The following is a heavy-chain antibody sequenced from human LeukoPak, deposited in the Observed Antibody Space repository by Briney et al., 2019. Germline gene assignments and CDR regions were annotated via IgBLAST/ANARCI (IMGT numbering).Heavy chain of an antibody. CDR2: ISSTSSSYI. CDR1: GFTFSSYS. D-gene: IGHD2-8*02. V-gene: IGHV3-21*01. Sequence: GGSLRLSCAASGFTFSSYSMNWVRQAPGKGLEWVSSISSTSSSYIYYADSVKGRFTISRDNAKNSLYLQMNSLRAEDSAVYYCARGLQSCTGVCYFGYWGQGTMVTVSS. CDR3: ARGLQSCTGVCYFGY. J-gene: IGHJ4*02.